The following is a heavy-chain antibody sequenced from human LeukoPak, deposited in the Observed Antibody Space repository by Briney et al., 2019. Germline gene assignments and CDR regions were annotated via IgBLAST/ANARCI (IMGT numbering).Heavy chain of an antibody. J-gene: IGHJ6*03. CDR1: GGTFSSYA. V-gene: IGHV1-69*05. CDR3: ARGDYTAYYYYYYYMDV. Sequence: SVKVSCKASGGTFSSYAISWVRQAPGQGREWMGGISPIFGTANYAQKFQGRVTITTDESTSTAYMELSSLRSDDTAVYYCARGDYTAYYYYYYYMDVWGKGTTVTVSS. D-gene: IGHD4-11*01. CDR2: ISPIFGTA.